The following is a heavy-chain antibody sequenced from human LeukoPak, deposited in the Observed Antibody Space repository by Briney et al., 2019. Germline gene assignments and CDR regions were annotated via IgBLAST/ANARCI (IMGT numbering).Heavy chain of an antibody. CDR1: GYAFTGYY. D-gene: IGHD6-13*01. CDR3: ARDLRESSSWYTFGY. Sequence: GASVKVSCKASGYAFTGYYMHWVRQAPGQGLEWMGWINPNSGGTNYAQKSQGRVTMTRDTSISTAYMELSRLRSDDTAVYYCARDLRESSSWYTFGYWGQGTLVTVSS. CDR2: INPNSGGT. J-gene: IGHJ4*02. V-gene: IGHV1-2*02.